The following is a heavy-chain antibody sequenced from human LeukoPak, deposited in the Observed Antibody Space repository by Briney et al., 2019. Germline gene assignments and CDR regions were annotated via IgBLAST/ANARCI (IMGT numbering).Heavy chain of an antibody. V-gene: IGHV3-23*01. Sequence: GGSLRLSCAASGFTFSSYAMSWVRQAPGKGLEWVSAISGSGGGTYYADSVKGRFTISRDNSKNTLYLQMNSLRAENTAVYYCAKLLYSSSWTFDYWGQGTLVTVSS. CDR1: GFTFSSYA. CDR3: AKLLYSSSWTFDY. D-gene: IGHD6-13*01. J-gene: IGHJ4*02. CDR2: ISGSGGGT.